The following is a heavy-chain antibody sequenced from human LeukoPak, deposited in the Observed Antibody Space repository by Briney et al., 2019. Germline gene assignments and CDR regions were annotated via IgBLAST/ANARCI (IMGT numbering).Heavy chain of an antibody. D-gene: IGHD3-9*01. J-gene: IGHJ4*02. V-gene: IGHV4-59*01. Sequence: SETLSLTCTVSGGSISSYYWSWIRQPPGKGLEWIGYIYYSGNTNYNPSLKSRVTISVDTSKNQFSLKLSSVTAADTAVYYCAEGTGYFDPFDYWGQGTLVTVSS. CDR1: GGSISSYY. CDR2: IYYSGNT. CDR3: AEGTGYFDPFDY.